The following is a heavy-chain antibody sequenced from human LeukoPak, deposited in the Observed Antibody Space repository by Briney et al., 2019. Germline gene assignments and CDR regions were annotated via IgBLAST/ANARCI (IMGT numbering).Heavy chain of an antibody. CDR2: INHSGST. CDR1: GGSFSGYY. D-gene: IGHD6-19*01. V-gene: IGHV4-34*01. Sequence: PSETLSLTCAVYGGSFSGYYWSWIRQPPGKGLEWIGEINHSGSTNYNPSLKSRVTMSVDTSKNQFSLKLSSVTAADTAVYYCARDQVEEWLVQGYWFDPWGQGTLVTVSS. J-gene: IGHJ5*02. CDR3: ARDQVEEWLVQGYWFDP.